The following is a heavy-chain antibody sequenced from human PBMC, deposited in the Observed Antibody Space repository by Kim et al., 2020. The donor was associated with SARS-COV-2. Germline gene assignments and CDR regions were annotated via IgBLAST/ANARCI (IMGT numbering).Heavy chain of an antibody. J-gene: IGHJ5*02. Sequence: ASVKVSCKTSGYTFTSYGIDWVRQAPGQGLEWMGWISGYNGNTNYAQKLQGRVTVTTDTSTTTAYMELRSLRSDDTAVYYCARVRPLSSVSYIDPWGQGTLVTVS. CDR2: ISGYNGNT. V-gene: IGHV1-18*01. D-gene: IGHD3-22*01. CDR3: ARVRPLSSVSYIDP. CDR1: GYTFTSYG.